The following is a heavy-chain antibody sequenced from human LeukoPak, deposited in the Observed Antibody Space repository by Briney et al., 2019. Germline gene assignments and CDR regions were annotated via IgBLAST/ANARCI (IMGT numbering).Heavy chain of an antibody. CDR2: IYTSGST. CDR3: ARERGYGDGIDY. V-gene: IGHV4-4*07. CDR1: GGSITSYY. J-gene: IGHJ4*02. D-gene: IGHD4-17*01. Sequence: SETLSLTCAVYGGSITSYYWSWIRQPAGKGLEWIGRIYTSGSTNYNPSLKSRVTMSVDTSKNQFSLKLSSVTAADTAVYYCARERGYGDGIDYWGQGTLVTVSS.